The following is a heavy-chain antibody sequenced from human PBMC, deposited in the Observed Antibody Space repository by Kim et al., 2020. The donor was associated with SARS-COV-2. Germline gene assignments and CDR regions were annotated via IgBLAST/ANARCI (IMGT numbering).Heavy chain of an antibody. CDR2: ISYDGSNK. D-gene: IGHD3-22*01. Sequence: GGSLRLSCAASGFTFSSYGMNWVRQAPGKGLEWVAVISYDGSNKYYADSVKGRFTISRDNSKNTLYLQMNSLRAEDTAVYYCAKDIEGITMIVVVIPYYYYGMDVWGQGPTVTVSS. CDR1: GFTFSSYG. J-gene: IGHJ6*02. CDR3: AKDIEGITMIVVVIPYYYYGMDV. V-gene: IGHV3-30*18.